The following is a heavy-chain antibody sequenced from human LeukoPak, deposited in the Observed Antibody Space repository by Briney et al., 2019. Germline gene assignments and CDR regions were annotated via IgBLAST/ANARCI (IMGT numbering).Heavy chain of an antibody. Sequence: PGGSLRLSCAASGFTFSNAWMSWVRQAPGKGLEWVGRIKSKTDGGTTDYAAPVKGRFTISRDDSKNTLYLQMNSLKTEDTFVYYCTTYDILTGYYNPYYGMDVWGQGTTVTVSS. J-gene: IGHJ6*02. CDR1: GFTFSNAW. D-gene: IGHD3-9*01. V-gene: IGHV3-15*01. CDR3: TTYDILTGYYNPYYGMDV. CDR2: IKSKTDGGTT.